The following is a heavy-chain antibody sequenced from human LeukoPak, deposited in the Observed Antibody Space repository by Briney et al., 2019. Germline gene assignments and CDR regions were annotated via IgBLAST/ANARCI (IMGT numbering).Heavy chain of an antibody. CDR1: GLTFSNYA. CDR3: AVTSDYSDAFDV. J-gene: IGHJ3*01. Sequence: GGSLRLSCAASGLTFSNYAMSWVRQAPGKGLEWVSVISDSGGSTHYADSVKGRFTLSRDNSKNTLYLQMDNLRAEDTAVYYCAVTSDYSDAFDVWGPGTMVTISS. D-gene: IGHD3-16*01. V-gene: IGHV3-23*01. CDR2: ISDSGGST.